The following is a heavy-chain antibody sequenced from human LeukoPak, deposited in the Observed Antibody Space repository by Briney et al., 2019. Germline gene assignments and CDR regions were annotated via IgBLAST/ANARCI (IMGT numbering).Heavy chain of an antibody. Sequence: GGSLKLSCTASGFPLNSYAMSWVRQAPWEGLEWVSTISGSVDNTNYAEAVKGRFTISRDNSKNTMYLQMNSLRAEDTAVYYCAKQGFGCWGQGTLVTVSS. CDR3: AKQGFGC. CDR1: GFPLNSYA. J-gene: IGHJ4*02. CDR2: ISGSVDNT. V-gene: IGHV3-23*01.